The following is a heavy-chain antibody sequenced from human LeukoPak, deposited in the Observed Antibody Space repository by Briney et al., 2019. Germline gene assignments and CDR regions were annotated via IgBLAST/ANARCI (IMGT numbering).Heavy chain of an antibody. J-gene: IGHJ4*02. D-gene: IGHD6-13*01. V-gene: IGHV4-39*07. CDR3: ARDGAAAAAIDY. CDR1: GGSISSSSYY. CDR2: IYYSGST. Sequence: SETLSLTCTVSGGSISSSSYYWGWIRQPPGKGLEWIGSIYYSGSTYYNPSLKSRVTISVDTSKNQFSLKLSSVTAADTAVYYCARDGAAAAAIDYWGQGTLVTVSS.